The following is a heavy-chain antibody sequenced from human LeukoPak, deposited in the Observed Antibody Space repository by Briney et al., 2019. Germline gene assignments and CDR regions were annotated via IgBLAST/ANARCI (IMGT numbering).Heavy chain of an antibody. CDR2: INPGGST. V-gene: IGHV4-34*01. D-gene: IGHD2-15*01. CDR3: AREDCSGGACTNFDY. CDR1: GGTFSGYY. J-gene: IGHJ4*02. Sequence: SETLSLTCAVYGGTFSGYYWSWIRQPPGKGLEWIVEINPGGSTNYNPSLESRLTISVDPSKNQFSLKLSSVTAADTAIYYCAREDCSGGACTNFDYWGQGTLVTVSS.